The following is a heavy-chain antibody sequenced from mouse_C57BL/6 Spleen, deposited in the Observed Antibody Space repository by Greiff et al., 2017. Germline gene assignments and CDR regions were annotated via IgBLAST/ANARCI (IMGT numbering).Heavy chain of an antibody. CDR2: ISSGSSTS. J-gene: IGHJ1*03. D-gene: IGHD1-1*01. Sequence: EVMLVESGGGLVKPGGSLKLSCAASGFTFSDYGMHWVRQAPEKGLEWVAYISSGSSTSYYADTVKGRFTISRDNAKNTLFLQMTSLRSEDTAMYYCARSYYGSSYWYFDVWGTGTTVTVSS. CDR1: GFTFSDYG. CDR3: ARSYYGSSYWYFDV. V-gene: IGHV5-17*01.